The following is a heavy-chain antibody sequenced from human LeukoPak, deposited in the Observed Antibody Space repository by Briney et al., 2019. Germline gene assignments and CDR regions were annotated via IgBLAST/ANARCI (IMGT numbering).Heavy chain of an antibody. CDR2: ISTTSSYI. Sequence: GGSLRLSCAASGFTFSSYSMNWVRQAPGKGLEWVSSISTTSSYIYYADSVKGRFTISRDDAKNSLYLQMNSLRAEDTAVYYCARDGFYGSGSYYPRYFDYWGQGTLVTVSS. CDR1: GFTFSSYS. J-gene: IGHJ4*02. CDR3: ARDGFYGSGSYYPRYFDY. D-gene: IGHD3-10*01. V-gene: IGHV3-21*01.